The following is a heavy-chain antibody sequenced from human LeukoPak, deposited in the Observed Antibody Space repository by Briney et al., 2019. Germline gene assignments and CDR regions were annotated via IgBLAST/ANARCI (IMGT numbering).Heavy chain of an antibody. Sequence: GGSLRLSCAASGFTFSSYGMHWVRQAPGKGLEWVAVIWYDGSNKYYADSVKGRFTISRDNSKNTLYLQMNSLRAEDTAVYYCARDGPEGAPFDYWGQGTLVTVSS. CDR3: ARDGPEGAPFDY. J-gene: IGHJ4*02. V-gene: IGHV3-33*01. CDR2: IWYDGSNK. D-gene: IGHD3-16*01. CDR1: GFTFSSYG.